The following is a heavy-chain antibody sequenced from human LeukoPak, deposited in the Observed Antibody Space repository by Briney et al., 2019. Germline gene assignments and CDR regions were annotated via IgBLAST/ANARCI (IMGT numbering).Heavy chain of an antibody. V-gene: IGHV1-69*13. D-gene: IGHD2-2*01. CDR1: GGTFSSYA. Sequence: SVKVSCKASGGTFSSYAISWVRQAPGQGLEWMGGIIPIFGTANYAQKFQGRVTITADESTSTAYMELSSLRSEDTAVYYCARDLIVVVPAAIRYYYYGMDVWGQGTTVTVSS. CDR3: ARDLIVVVPAAIRYYYYGMDV. J-gene: IGHJ6*02. CDR2: IIPIFGTA.